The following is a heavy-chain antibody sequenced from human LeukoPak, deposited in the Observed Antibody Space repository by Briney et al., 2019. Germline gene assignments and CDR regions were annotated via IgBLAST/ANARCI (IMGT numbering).Heavy chain of an antibody. CDR2: IYYTGIT. J-gene: IGHJ5*02. V-gene: IGHV4-39*02. CDR1: GGSISSSIYN. Sequence: PSETLSLTCTISGGSISSSIYNWGWIRQSPGKGLEWIGSIYYTGITNYIPSLKSRVTISVDTSKNQFSLRLSSVTAADTSVYYCARERDYYDSSGDNWFDPWGQGTLVTVSS. CDR3: ARERDYYDSSGDNWFDP. D-gene: IGHD3-22*01.